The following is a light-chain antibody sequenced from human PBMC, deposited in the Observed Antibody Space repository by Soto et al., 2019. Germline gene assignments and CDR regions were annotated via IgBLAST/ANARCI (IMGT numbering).Light chain of an antibody. CDR2: DAS. V-gene: IGKV1-5*01. Sequence: DIQMTQSPATLSASVGDGVTITCRASQSISSWLAWYQQKPGKAPKLLIYDASSLESGVPSRFSGSGSGTEFTLTVSSLQSEDFAVYYCQQYIKWPITFGQGTRLEI. CDR1: QSISSW. J-gene: IGKJ5*01. CDR3: QQYIKWPIT.